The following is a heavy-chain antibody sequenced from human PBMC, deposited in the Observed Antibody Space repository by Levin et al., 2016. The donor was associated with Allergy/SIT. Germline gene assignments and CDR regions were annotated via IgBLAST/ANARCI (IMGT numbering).Heavy chain of an antibody. D-gene: IGHD6-13*01. CDR1: GGSISSSSYY. CDR3: ARRRYSSSWYGIPLPYYYYGMDV. J-gene: IGHJ6*02. CDR2: IYYSGST. Sequence: SETLSLTCTVSGGSISSSSYYWGWIRQPPGKGLEWIGSIYYSGSTYYNPSLKSRVTISVDTSKNQFSLKLSSVTAADTAVYYCARRRYSSSWYGIPLPYYYYGMDVWGQGTTVTVSS. V-gene: IGHV4-39*01.